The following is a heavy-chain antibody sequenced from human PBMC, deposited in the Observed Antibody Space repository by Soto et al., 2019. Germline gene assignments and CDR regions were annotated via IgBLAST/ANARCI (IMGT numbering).Heavy chain of an antibody. Sequence: QVQLVESGGGVVQPGRSLRLSCAASGFTFSSYGMHWVRQAPGKGLEWVAVIWYDGSNKHYADSVKGRFTISRDNSKNTLYVQMNSLRAEDTAVYYCASLAESSGWYPLDYWGQGTLVTVSS. CDR2: IWYDGSNK. V-gene: IGHV3-33*01. CDR3: ASLAESSGWYPLDY. D-gene: IGHD6-19*01. J-gene: IGHJ4*02. CDR1: GFTFSSYG.